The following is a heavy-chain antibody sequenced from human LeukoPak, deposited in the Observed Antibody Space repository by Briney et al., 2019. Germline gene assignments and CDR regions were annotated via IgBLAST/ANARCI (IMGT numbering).Heavy chain of an antibody. D-gene: IGHD1-7*01. CDR2: IYTSGST. V-gene: IGHV4-59*10. CDR3: ARGITGTTWFDY. CDR1: GGSFSGYY. Sequence: KPSETLSLTCAVYGGSFSGYYWSWIRQPAGKGLEWIGRIYTSGSTNYNPSLKSRVTMSVDTSKNQFSLKLSSVTAADTAVYYCARGITGTTWFDYWGQGTLVTVSS. J-gene: IGHJ4*02.